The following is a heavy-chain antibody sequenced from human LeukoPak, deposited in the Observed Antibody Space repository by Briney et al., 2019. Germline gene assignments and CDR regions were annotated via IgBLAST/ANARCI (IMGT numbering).Heavy chain of an antibody. CDR2: MNPNSGDT. Sequence: ASVKVSCKASGFTFTSYDINWVRQASGQGLEWMGWMNPNSGDTGYAQKFQGRVTMTRDTSISTAYMELRGLSSEDTAVYYCVRDGEGVAISVNYWFDPRGQGTLVTVSS. V-gene: IGHV1-8*01. J-gene: IGHJ5*02. CDR3: VRDGEGVAISVNYWFDP. D-gene: IGHD3-10*01. CDR1: GFTFTSYD.